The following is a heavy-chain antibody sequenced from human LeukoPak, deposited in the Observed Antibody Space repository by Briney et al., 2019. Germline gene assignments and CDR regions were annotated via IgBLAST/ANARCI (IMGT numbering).Heavy chain of an antibody. J-gene: IGHJ4*02. CDR2: IYYSGCT. D-gene: IGHD3-22*01. Sequence: PSETLSLTCTVSGGSISSGGYYWSWIRQHPGKGLEWIGYIYYSGCTYYNPSLKSRVTISIDTSKNQFSLMLSSVTAADTAVYYCARDDSSGYFSVYWGQGTLVTVSS. CDR3: ARDDSSGYFSVY. V-gene: IGHV4-31*03. CDR1: GGSISSGGYY.